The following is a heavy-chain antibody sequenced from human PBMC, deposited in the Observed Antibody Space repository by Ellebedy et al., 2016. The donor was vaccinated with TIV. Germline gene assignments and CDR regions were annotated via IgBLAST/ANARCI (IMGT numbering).Heavy chain of an antibody. Sequence: GESLKISCAASGFTISSYWMSWVRQAPGKGLEWVTNIKQDGSRTYYVDSVRDRFTISRDNARNSLYLQMDSLRIEDTAVYYCTRIGGGLWLVDYWGQGTLVTVSS. V-gene: IGHV3-7*01. D-gene: IGHD6-19*01. CDR1: GFTISSYW. CDR2: IKQDGSRT. CDR3: TRIGGGLWLVDY. J-gene: IGHJ4*02.